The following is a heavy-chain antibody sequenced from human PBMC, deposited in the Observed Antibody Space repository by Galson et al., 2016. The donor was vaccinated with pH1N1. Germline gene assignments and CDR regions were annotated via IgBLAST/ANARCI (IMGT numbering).Heavy chain of an antibody. J-gene: IGHJ5*02. CDR3: ATVLWFGELGGWFDP. V-gene: IGHV4-61*01. D-gene: IGHD3-10*01. CDR2: IYYSGST. Sequence: SETLSLTCTVSGGSISSDSYYWSWIRQPAGKGLEWIGYIYYSGSTNYNPSLKSRVTISVDTSKNQFSLKLTSVTAADTAVYFCATVLWFGELGGWFDPWGQGTLVTVSS. CDR1: GGSISSDSYY.